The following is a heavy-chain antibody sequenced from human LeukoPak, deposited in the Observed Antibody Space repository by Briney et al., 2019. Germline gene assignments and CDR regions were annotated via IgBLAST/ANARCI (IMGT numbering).Heavy chain of an antibody. CDR1: GFTFSIYA. Sequence: GGSLRLSCAASGFTFSIYAMHWVRQAPGKGLEYVSAITSNGGSAYYANSVKGRFTISRDNSKNTLYLQMGSLRVEDMAVYYCARENCDSTTCYKTIDYWGQGILATVSS. CDR2: ITSNGGSA. D-gene: IGHD2-2*02. CDR3: ARENCDSTTCYKTIDY. J-gene: IGHJ4*02. V-gene: IGHV3-64*01.